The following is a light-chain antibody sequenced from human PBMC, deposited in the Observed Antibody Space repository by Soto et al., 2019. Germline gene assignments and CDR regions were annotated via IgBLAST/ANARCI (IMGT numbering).Light chain of an antibody. CDR1: QSVSSSY. CDR2: GAS. V-gene: IGKV3-20*01. J-gene: IGKJ1*01. CDR3: QQYGSSPWT. Sequence: IVLTQSPGTLSLSPRERATLSGRASQSVSSSYLAWYQQKPSQAPRRLIYGASSRAIRIPDRFSGSGSGTDFTLTISRLEPEDFAVYYCQQYGSSPWTFGQGTKVEIK.